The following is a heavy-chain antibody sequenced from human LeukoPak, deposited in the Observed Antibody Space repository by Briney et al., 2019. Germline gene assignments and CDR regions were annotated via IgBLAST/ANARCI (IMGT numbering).Heavy chain of an antibody. Sequence: ASVKVSCKASGYTFTGYYMHWVRQAPGQGLEWMGWINPNSGGTNYAQKFQGRVTITTDESTSTAYMELSSLRSEDTAVYYCASLAPDYYDSSGYSYYFDYWGQGTLVTVSS. V-gene: IGHV1-2*02. CDR3: ASLAPDYYDSSGYSYYFDY. CDR1: GYTFTGYY. J-gene: IGHJ4*02. D-gene: IGHD3-22*01. CDR2: INPNSGGT.